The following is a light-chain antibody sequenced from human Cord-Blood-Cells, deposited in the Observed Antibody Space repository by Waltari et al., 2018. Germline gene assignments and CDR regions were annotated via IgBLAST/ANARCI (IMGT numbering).Light chain of an antibody. J-gene: IGKJ1*01. CDR2: DAS. CDR3: QQYNSYST. CDR1: QSISSW. V-gene: IGKV1-5*01. Sequence: DIQMTQSPSTLSASVGDRVTIPCRASQSISSWLAWYQRKPGKAPKLLIYDASSLESGVPSRFSGSGSGKEFTLTISSLQPDDFATYYCQQYNSYSTFGQGTKVEIK.